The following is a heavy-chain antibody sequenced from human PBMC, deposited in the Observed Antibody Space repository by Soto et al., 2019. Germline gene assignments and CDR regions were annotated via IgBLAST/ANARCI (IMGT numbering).Heavy chain of an antibody. Sequence: GGSLRLSCAASGFTFSSYAMSWVRQAPGKGLEWVSAISGSGGSTYYADSVKGRFTISRDNSKNTLYLQMNSLRAEDTAVYYCAKARHSGAYYYYYMDVWGKGTTVAVSS. J-gene: IGHJ6*03. D-gene: IGHD2-15*01. CDR1: GFTFSSYA. CDR2: ISGSGGST. CDR3: AKARHSGAYYYYYMDV. V-gene: IGHV3-23*01.